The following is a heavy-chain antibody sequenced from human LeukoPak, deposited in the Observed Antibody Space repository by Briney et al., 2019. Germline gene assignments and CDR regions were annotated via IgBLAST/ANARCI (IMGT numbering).Heavy chain of an antibody. J-gene: IGHJ4*02. D-gene: IGHD6-13*01. CDR2: IYHSGST. CDR1: GGSISSSNW. V-gene: IGHV4-4*02. Sequence: SGTLSLTCAVSGGSISSSNWWSWVRQPPGKGLEWIGEIYHSGSTNYNPSLKSRVTISVDTSKNQFSLKLSSVTAADTAVYYCARLPSPVGQLVRGRDYWGQGTLVTVSS. CDR3: ARLPSPVGQLVRGRDY.